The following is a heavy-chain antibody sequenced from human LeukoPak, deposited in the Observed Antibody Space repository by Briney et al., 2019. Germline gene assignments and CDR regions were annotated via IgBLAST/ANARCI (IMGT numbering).Heavy chain of an antibody. CDR1: GGSISSYY. Sequence: SETLSLTCTVSGGSISSYYWSWIRQPPGKGLEWIGYIYTSGSTNYNPPLKSRVTILVDTSKNQFSLKLSSVTAADTAVYYCARLSDLQQQYYFDYWGQGTLVTVSS. J-gene: IGHJ4*02. V-gene: IGHV4-4*09. D-gene: IGHD6-13*01. CDR2: IYTSGST. CDR3: ARLSDLQQQYYFDY.